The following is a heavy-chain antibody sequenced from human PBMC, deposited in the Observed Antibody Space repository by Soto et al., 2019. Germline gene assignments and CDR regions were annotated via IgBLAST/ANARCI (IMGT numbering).Heavy chain of an antibody. V-gene: IGHV3-23*01. CDR2: ISASGINT. D-gene: IGHD6-19*01. Sequence: GGSLRLSCAASGLIFDYYAMSWVRQTPGKGQEWVSTISASGINTYYTDSVKGRFTISRDNSKNTLFLQLNSLRVEDTAHYYCAKADGEQWLIPHLANWGQGT. J-gene: IGHJ1*01. CDR1: GLIFDYYA. CDR3: AKADGEQWLIPHLAN.